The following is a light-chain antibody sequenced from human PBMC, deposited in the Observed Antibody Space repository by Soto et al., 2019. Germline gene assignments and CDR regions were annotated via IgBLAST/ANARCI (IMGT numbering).Light chain of an antibody. CDR3: AAWDASLSGWV. Sequence: QLVLTQPPSASGTPGQRVTISCSGSSSNIGSTYVYWYQQLPGTAPKLLIYRNNQRPSRVPDRFSGSKSGTSASLAISGLRSEDEADYYCAAWDASLSGWVFGGGTNLTVL. CDR2: RNN. J-gene: IGLJ3*02. CDR1: SSNIGSTY. V-gene: IGLV1-47*01.